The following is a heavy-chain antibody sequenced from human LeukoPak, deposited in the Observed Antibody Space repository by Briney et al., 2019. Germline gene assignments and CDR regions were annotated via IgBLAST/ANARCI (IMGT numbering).Heavy chain of an antibody. CDR3: ARAFSSSWYENFQH. J-gene: IGHJ1*01. CDR2: ISHSGST. V-gene: IGHV4-61*08. Sequence: KPSETLSLTCTVSGGSISSGGYYWSWIRQHPGKGLEWIGYISHSGSTNYNPSLKSRVTISVDTSKNQFSLKLSSVTAADTAVYYCARAFSSSWYENFQHWGQGTLVTVSS. CDR1: GGSISSGGYY. D-gene: IGHD6-13*01.